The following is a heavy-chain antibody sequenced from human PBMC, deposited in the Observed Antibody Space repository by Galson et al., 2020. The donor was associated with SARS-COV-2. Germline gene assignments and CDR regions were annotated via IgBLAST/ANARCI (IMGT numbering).Heavy chain of an antibody. D-gene: IGHD3-22*01. CDR1: GYSVSTTNY. V-gene: IGHV4-38-2*02. CDR3: ARQGVNMIVLVTVPGWYFDL. J-gene: IGHJ2*01. Sequence: SETLSLTCTVSGYSVSTTNYWGWVRQPPGRGLEWMGSVYPSGTTSYNPSLKSRVTISVDTSKNQFSLRLDSVTAADTALYYCARQGVNMIVLVTVPGWYFDLWGRGTLVTVSS. CDR2: VYPSGTT.